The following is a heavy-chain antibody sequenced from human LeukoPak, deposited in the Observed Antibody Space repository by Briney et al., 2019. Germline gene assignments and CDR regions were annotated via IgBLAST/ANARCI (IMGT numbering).Heavy chain of an antibody. Sequence: GGSPRLSCAASGFTFSSYGMHWVRQAPGKGLEWVAVISYDGSNKYYADSVKGRFTISRDNSKNTMYLQMNSLRAEDTAVYYCAKDSSGFGELLYGYWGQGTLVTVSS. D-gene: IGHD3-10*01. V-gene: IGHV3-30*18. CDR1: GFTFSSYG. CDR3: AKDSSGFGELLYGY. CDR2: ISYDGSNK. J-gene: IGHJ4*02.